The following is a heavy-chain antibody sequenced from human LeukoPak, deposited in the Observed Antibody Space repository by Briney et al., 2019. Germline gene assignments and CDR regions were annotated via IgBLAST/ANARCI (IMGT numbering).Heavy chain of an antibody. J-gene: IGHJ5*02. CDR3: ARDIDSSSWYLNWFDP. CDR2: IAYDGSNK. V-gene: IGHV3-30*03. D-gene: IGHD6-13*01. Sequence: PGRSLRLSCAASGFIFSNYGMHWVRQAPGKGLEWVAVIAYDGSNKYYADSVKGRFTISRDNSKNTLYLQMNSLRAEDTAVYYCARDIDSSSWYLNWFDPWGQGTLVTVSS. CDR1: GFIFSNYG.